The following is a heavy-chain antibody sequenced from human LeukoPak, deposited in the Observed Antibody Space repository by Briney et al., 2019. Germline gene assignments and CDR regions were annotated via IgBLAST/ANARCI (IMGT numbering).Heavy chain of an antibody. V-gene: IGHV1-2*02. D-gene: IGHD3-16*01. CDR1: GYIFTDYY. CDR2: INPNSGGT. CDR3: ARDTMLDSS. Sequence: ASVKVSCKASGYIFTDYYMHWVRQAPGQGLEWMGWINPNSGGTNYAQKFQGRVTMTRDTSISTAYMELSRLRSDDTAVYYCARDTMLDSSWGQGTLVTVSS. J-gene: IGHJ5*02.